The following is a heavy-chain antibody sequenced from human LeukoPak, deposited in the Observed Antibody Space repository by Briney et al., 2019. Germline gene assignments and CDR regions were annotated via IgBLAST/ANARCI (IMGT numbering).Heavy chain of an antibody. J-gene: IGHJ6*02. D-gene: IGHD6-19*01. V-gene: IGHV1-18*01. CDR1: GYTFSTYG. CDR2: IRTYNGNT. Sequence: GASVKVSCKASGYTFSTYGITWVRQAPGQRLEWMGWIRTYNGNTNYAQKLQGRVTMTTDTSTSTAYMELRSLRSDDTAVYYCARVGGGGVADTYYYYGMDVWGQGTTVTVSS. CDR3: ARVGGGGVADTYYYYGMDV.